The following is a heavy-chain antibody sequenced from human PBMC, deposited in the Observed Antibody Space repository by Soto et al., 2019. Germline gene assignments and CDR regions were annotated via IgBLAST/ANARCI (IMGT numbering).Heavy chain of an antibody. Sequence: EVQLLESGGTLAQPGGSLRLSCAASGFTFTNYAMSWVRQAPGKGLEWVSSISDSGDRIYYADSVKGRFTISRDNSRNTLFLELNSLTAEDTAVYFCAKDHISKGIYYFAYWGQGTLVSVSS. CDR2: ISDSGDRI. V-gene: IGHV3-23*01. CDR3: AKDHISKGIYYFAY. CDR1: GFTFTNYA. J-gene: IGHJ4*01.